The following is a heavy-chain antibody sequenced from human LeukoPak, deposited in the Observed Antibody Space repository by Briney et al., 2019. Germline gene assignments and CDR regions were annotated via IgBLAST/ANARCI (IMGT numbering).Heavy chain of an antibody. J-gene: IGHJ4*02. D-gene: IGHD1-26*01. CDR1: GFTFSSYS. Sequence: PGGSLRLSCAASGFTFSSYSMNWVRQSPGKGLEWVSSISSSSSYIYYADSVRGRFTISRDNAKNSLYLQMNSLRAEDTAVYYCARDLSVVVGPITRYYFDYWGQGTLVTVSS. CDR3: ARDLSVVVGPITRYYFDY. CDR2: ISSSSSYI. V-gene: IGHV3-21*01.